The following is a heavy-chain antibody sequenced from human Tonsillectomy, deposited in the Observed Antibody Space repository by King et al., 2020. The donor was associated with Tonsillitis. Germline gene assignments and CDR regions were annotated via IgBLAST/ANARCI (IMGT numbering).Heavy chain of an antibody. CDR3: ARVLGARGAFDI. D-gene: IGHD1-26*01. CDR2: IIPIFGTT. J-gene: IGHJ3*02. CDR1: GGTFTA. Sequence: VQLVQSGAEVKKPGSSVNVSCKVSGGTFTAISWVRLAPGQGLEWMGGIIPIFGTTNYAQSFQDRVTITADESTGTAYMELTSLRFEDTALYYCARVLGARGAFDIWGPGTMVTVSS. V-gene: IGHV1-69*01.